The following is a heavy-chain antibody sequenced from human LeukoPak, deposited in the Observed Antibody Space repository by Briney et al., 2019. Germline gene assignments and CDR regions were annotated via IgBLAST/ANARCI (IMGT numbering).Heavy chain of an antibody. CDR2: MNPNSGNT. CDR3: ARRYRTDGYNSLGY. J-gene: IGHJ4*02. Sequence: ASVKVSCKASVYTFTSYDINWVRQATGQGLEWMGWMNPNSGNTGYAQKFQGRVTMTRNTSISTAYMELSSLRSEDTAVYYCARRYRTDGYNSLGYWGQGTLVTVSS. V-gene: IGHV1-8*01. D-gene: IGHD5-24*01. CDR1: VYTFTSYD.